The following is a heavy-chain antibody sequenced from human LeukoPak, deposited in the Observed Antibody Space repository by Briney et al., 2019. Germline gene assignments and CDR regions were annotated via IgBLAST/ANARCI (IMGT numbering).Heavy chain of an antibody. Sequence: QPGGSLRLSCAASGFPFSNYAVSWVRQAPGKGLEWVSAISGSGGSTYYADSVKGRFTISRDNSKNTLYLQMNSLRAEDTAVYSCAKAVTVTTLGVFDYWGQGTLVTVSS. CDR3: AKAVTVTTLGVFDY. D-gene: IGHD4-17*01. CDR2: ISGSGGST. J-gene: IGHJ4*02. CDR1: GFPFSNYA. V-gene: IGHV3-23*01.